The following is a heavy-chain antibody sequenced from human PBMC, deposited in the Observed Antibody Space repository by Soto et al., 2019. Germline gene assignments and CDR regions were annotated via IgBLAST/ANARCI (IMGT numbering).Heavy chain of an antibody. Sequence: ASVKVSCKASGYTFTSYDINWVRQATGQGLEWMGWISAYNGNTNYAQKLQGRVTMTTDTSTSTAYMELRSLRSDDTAVYYCARDHECSSTSCYPTYYYYYYGMDVWGQGTTVTVSS. J-gene: IGHJ6*02. CDR2: ISAYNGNT. CDR1: GYTFTSYD. V-gene: IGHV1-18*01. CDR3: ARDHECSSTSCYPTYYYYYYGMDV. D-gene: IGHD2-2*01.